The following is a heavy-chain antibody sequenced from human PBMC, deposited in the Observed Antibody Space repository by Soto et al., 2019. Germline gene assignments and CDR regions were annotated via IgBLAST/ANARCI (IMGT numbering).Heavy chain of an antibody. CDR3: ARVRKAAAGYYYYYYGMDV. D-gene: IGHD6-13*01. CDR1: GGSFSGYY. Sequence: SETLSLTCAVYGGSFSGYYWSWIRQPPGKGLEWIGEINHSGSTNYNPSLKSRVTISVDTSKNQFSLKLSSVTAADTAVYYCARVRKAAAGYYYYYYGMDVWGQGTTVT. V-gene: IGHV4-34*01. J-gene: IGHJ6*02. CDR2: INHSGST.